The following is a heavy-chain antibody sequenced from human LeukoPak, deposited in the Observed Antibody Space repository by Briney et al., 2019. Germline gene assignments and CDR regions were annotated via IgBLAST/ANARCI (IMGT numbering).Heavy chain of an antibody. CDR1: GGSFSGYY. CDR3: ARGGDYYDILTRGFDY. V-gene: IGHV4-34*01. Sequence: SETLSLTCAVYGGSFSGYYWSWIRQPPGKGLEWIGEINHSGSTNYNPSLKSRVTISVDTSKNQFSLKLSSVTAADTAVYYCARGGDYYDILTRGFDYWGQGTLVTVSS. J-gene: IGHJ4*02. CDR2: INHSGST. D-gene: IGHD3-9*01.